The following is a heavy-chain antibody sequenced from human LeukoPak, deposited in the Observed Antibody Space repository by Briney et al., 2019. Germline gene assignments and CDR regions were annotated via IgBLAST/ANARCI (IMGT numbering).Heavy chain of an antibody. CDR3: ARDLSGTHGGDY. J-gene: IGHJ4*02. D-gene: IGHD3-10*01. Sequence: SVKVSCKASGGTFSSYAISWVRQAPGQGLEWMGGIIPLFGTANYARKFQGRFTITADESTSTAYMELSSLRSEDTAVYYCARDLSGTHGGDYWGQGTLVTVSS. CDR2: IIPLFGTA. CDR1: GGTFSSYA. V-gene: IGHV1-69*13.